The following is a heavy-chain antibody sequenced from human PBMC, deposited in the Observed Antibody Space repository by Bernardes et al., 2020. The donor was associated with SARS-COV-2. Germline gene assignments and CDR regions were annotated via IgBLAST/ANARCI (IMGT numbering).Heavy chain of an antibody. D-gene: IGHD3-3*01. V-gene: IGHV3-30*18. CDR1: GFTFSSYG. J-gene: IGHJ4*02. CDR3: AKDKDFWSTYTEDDY. Sequence: GGSLRLSCAASGFTFSSYGMHWVRQAPGKGLEWVAVISYDGSSKYYADSVKGRFTISRDNSKNTLYLQMNSLRAEDTAVYYCAKDKDFWSTYTEDDYWGQGTLVTVSS. CDR2: ISYDGSSK.